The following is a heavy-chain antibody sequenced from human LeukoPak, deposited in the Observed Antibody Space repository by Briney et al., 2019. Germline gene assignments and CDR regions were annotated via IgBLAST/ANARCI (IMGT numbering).Heavy chain of an antibody. Sequence: PGGSLRLSCAASGFTFSSYAMSWVRQAPGKGLEWVSAISGSGGSTYYADSVKGRFTISRDNSKNTLYLQMNSLRAEDTAVYYCAKRMIEAYCGGDCYSSVDYWGQGTLVTVSS. V-gene: IGHV3-23*01. CDR1: GFTFSSYA. CDR2: ISGSGGST. D-gene: IGHD2-21*02. J-gene: IGHJ4*02. CDR3: AKRMIEAYCGGDCYSSVDY.